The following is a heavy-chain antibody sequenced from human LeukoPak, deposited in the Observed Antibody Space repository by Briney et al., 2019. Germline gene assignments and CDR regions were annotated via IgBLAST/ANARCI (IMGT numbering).Heavy chain of an antibody. V-gene: IGHV3-7*01. Sequence: PGGSLRLSCAASGFTFSSYWMNWVRQAPGKGLEWVANIKQDGSEKYYVDSVKGRFTISRDNAKNSLYLQMNSLRAEDTAVYYCARDDGTLPYYYMDVWGKGTTVTVS. CDR2: IKQDGSEK. CDR3: ARDDGTLPYYYMDV. CDR1: GFTFSSYW. J-gene: IGHJ6*03.